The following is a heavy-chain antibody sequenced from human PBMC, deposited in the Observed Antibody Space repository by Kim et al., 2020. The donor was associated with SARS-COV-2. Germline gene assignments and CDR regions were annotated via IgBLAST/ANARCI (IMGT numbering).Heavy chain of an antibody. V-gene: IGHV1-24*01. J-gene: IGHJ4*02. CDR3: ATGEIQPFDY. Sequence: GETIYAQKFQGRVTMTEDTSTDTAYMELSSLRSEDTAVYYCATGEIQPFDYWGQGTLVTVSS. D-gene: IGHD1-26*01. CDR2: GET.